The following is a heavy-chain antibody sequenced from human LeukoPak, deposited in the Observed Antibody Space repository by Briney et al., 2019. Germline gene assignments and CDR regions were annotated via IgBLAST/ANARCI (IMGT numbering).Heavy chain of an antibody. D-gene: IGHD6-19*01. J-gene: IGHJ4*02. CDR1: GGSFSGYY. Sequence: SSETLSLTCAVYGGSFSGYYWSWIRQPPGKGLEWIGEINHSGSTNYNPSLESRVTISVDTSKNQFSLKLSSVTAADTAVYYCARGWGITAGFDYWGQGTLVTVSS. CDR2: INHSGST. V-gene: IGHV4-34*01. CDR3: ARGWGITAGFDY.